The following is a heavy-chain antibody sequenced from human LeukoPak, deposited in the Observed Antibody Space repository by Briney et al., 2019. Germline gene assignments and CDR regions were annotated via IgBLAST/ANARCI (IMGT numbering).Heavy chain of an antibody. J-gene: IGHJ2*01. CDR3: ARVLGGSYADWYFDL. V-gene: IGHV4-4*02. CDR2: VYHSGST. CDR1: GGSISSSNW. D-gene: IGHD1-26*01. Sequence: SGTLSLTCAVSGGSISSSNWWSWVRQPPGKGLEWIGEVYHSGSTNYNPSFKRRVTISIDESKNQFSLRLSSVTAADTAVYYCARVLGGSYADWYFDLWGRGTLVTVSS.